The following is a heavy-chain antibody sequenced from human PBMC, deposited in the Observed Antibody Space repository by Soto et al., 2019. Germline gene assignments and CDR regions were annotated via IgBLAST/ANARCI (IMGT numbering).Heavy chain of an antibody. V-gene: IGHV4-31*03. Sequence: QVQLQESGPGLVKPSQTLSLICTVSGGSINSGGYYWNWIRQHPGKGLEWIGYIYYSGSTYYNPFLWSRVTISADTSENQFSLKLNSVTAADTAVYFGARGYRQSGYSSSWVFDYWGQGTLVNVSS. CDR3: ARGYRQSGYSSSWVFDY. CDR2: IYYSGST. J-gene: IGHJ4*02. CDR1: GGSINSGGYY. D-gene: IGHD6-13*01.